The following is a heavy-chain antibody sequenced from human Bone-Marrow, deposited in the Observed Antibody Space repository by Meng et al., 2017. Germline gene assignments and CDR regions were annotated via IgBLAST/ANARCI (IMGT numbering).Heavy chain of an antibody. J-gene: IGHJ3*02. CDR2: IKRNSDGGTI. Sequence: GESLKISCVASGLSFTDAWMSWVRQAPGKGLEWVGRIKRNSDGGTIDYAAPVKGRFTISRDDSKNTLYLQMNSLKTEDTAVYYCTTVFGVVVVAARQDAFDIWGQGTMVTVSS. V-gene: IGHV3-15*01. CDR3: TTVFGVVVVAARQDAFDI. D-gene: IGHD2-15*01. CDR1: GLSFTDAW.